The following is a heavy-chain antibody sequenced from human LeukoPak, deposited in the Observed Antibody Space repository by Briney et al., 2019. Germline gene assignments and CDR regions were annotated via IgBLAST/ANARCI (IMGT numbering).Heavy chain of an antibody. CDR1: GGPVRSGSYY. Sequence: SETLSLTCTVSGGPVRSGSYYWNWIRQPPGKGLEWIGYIYFIGSTNYNPSLKSRVTISVDTSKNQFSLKVRSVTAADTAAYYCARIPWNYFTYYYYGLNVWGQRNTVTVSS. J-gene: IGHJ6*02. CDR2: IYFIGST. CDR3: ARIPWNYFTYYYYGLNV. D-gene: IGHD1-7*01. V-gene: IGHV4-61*01.